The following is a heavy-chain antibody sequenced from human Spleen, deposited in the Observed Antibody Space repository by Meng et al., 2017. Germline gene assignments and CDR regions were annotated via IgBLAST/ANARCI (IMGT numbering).Heavy chain of an antibody. J-gene: IGHJ4*02. V-gene: IGHV3-30-3*01. CDR3: AREGPGAGRYNLDY. D-gene: IGHD5-24*01. Sequence: QVQLVESGGGVVQPGRSLRLSCAASVFTFSSYDMHWVRQAPGKGLEWVALMSYDGSNKYYADSVKGRFTISRDNSKNTLSLQMNSLRAEDTAVYYCAREGPGAGRYNLDYWGQGTLVTVSS. CDR2: MSYDGSNK. CDR1: VFTFSSYD.